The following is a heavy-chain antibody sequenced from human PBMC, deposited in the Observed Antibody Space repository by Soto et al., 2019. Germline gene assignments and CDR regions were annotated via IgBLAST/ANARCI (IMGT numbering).Heavy chain of an antibody. V-gene: IGHV1-69*13. J-gene: IGHJ5*02. CDR2: IIPIFGTA. CDR1: GGTFSSYA. D-gene: IGHD3-16*01. CDR3: ARDRSGMITFGGVSNWFDP. Sequence: ASVKVSCKASGGTFSSYAISWVRQAPGQGLEWMGGIIPIFGTANYAQKFQGRVTITADESTSTAYMELSSLRSEDTAVYYCARDRSGMITFGGVSNWFDPWGQGTLVTVSS.